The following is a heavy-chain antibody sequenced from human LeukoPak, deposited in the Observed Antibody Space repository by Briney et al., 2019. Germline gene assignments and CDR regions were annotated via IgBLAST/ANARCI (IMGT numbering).Heavy chain of an antibody. CDR2: ISVGGGRT. Sequence: GGSLRLSCAASGFTFSSYVMTWVRQAPGIGLEWVSTISVGGGRTYYADSVKGRFTISRDNSKNTLHLQMNSLRVGDTAVYYCVTRGTTGTKYLEHWGQGTLVTVSS. CDR1: GFTFSSYV. D-gene: IGHD1-1*01. V-gene: IGHV3-23*01. CDR3: VTRGTTGTKYLEH. J-gene: IGHJ4*02.